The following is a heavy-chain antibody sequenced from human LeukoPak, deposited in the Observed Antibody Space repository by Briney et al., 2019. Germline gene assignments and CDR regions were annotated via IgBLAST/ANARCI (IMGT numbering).Heavy chain of an antibody. D-gene: IGHD1-26*01. CDR1: GLTFSSYA. CDR2: ISWSGGSP. V-gene: IGHV3-23*01. CDR3: AKDPSGPLSGAYNC. Sequence: PGGSLRLSFAASGLTFSSYAMSSGPQTPGKGLEWVSAISWSGGSPYNADSVNGGFTSPSDNSRNTLTLQLNSRGAEDTAVYYCAKDPSGPLSGAYNCSGQGTLVTASS. J-gene: IGHJ4*02.